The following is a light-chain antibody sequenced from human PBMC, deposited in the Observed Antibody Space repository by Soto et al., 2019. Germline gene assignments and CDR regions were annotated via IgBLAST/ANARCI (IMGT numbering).Light chain of an antibody. CDR2: KAS. CDR3: HQDNCYSAWT. J-gene: IGKJ1*01. Sequence: QTAAVRRRGKESRPPSQSISSWLAWYQQKQGKAPKLLIYKASSLESGVLSWFSSSRSATEFSRISISLQPHDFSTYYCHQDNCYSAWTFGQGTKVDIK. CDR1: QSISSW. V-gene: IGKV1-5*03.